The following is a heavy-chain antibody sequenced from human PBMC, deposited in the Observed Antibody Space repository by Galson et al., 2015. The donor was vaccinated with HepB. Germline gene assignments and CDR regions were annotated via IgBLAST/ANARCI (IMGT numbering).Heavy chain of an antibody. D-gene: IGHD6-13*01. Sequence: LRLSCAASGFTVSSNYMSWVRQAPGRGLECVSVIYSGGNTNYADSVRGRFIISRDNSKNTLYLQMNNLRVDDTAVYYCARGYSGSWYSGLGFWGQGTLVTVSS. CDR1: GFTVSSNY. J-gene: IGHJ4*02. CDR2: IYSGGNT. V-gene: IGHV3-53*01. CDR3: ARGYSGSWYSGLGF.